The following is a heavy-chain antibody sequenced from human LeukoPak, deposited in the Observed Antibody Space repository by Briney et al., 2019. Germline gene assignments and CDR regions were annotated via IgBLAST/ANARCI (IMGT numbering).Heavy chain of an antibody. J-gene: IGHJ4*02. CDR1: VGSFSGYY. Sequence: SETLSLTCAVYVGSFSGYYWSWIRQPPGKGREWSGEINHSGSTNYNPSLKSRVPISVDTSKNQFSLKLSSLTAADTAVYHCARGPRRAAAAPEYWGQGTLVTVSS. V-gene: IGHV4-34*01. CDR2: INHSGST. D-gene: IGHD6-13*01. CDR3: ARGPRRAAAAPEY.